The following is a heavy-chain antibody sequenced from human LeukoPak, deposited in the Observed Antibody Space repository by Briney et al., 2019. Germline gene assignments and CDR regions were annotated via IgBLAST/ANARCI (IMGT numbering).Heavy chain of an antibody. CDR2: INPNSGGT. J-gene: IGHJ5*02. D-gene: IGHD2-2*01. CDR1: GYTFTGYY. V-gene: IGHV1-2*02. CDR3: ARDEYQLLAGWFDP. Sequence: GASVKVSCKASGYTFTGYYMHWVRQAPGQGLEWMGWINPNSGGTNYAQKFQGRVTMTRDTSISTAYMELSRLRSDDTAVYYCARDEYQLLAGWFDPWDQGTLVTVSS.